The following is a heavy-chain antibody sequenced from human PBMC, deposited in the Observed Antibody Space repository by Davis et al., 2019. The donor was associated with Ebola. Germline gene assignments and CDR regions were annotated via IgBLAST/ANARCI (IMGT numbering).Heavy chain of an antibody. V-gene: IGHV1-69*13. CDR1: GGTFSSYA. D-gene: IGHD6-19*01. J-gene: IGHJ6*02. CDR3: ARDRVGAVAGRYYYYGMDV. CDR2: IIPIFGTA. Sequence: AASVKVSCKASGGTFSSYAISWVRQAPGQGLEWMGGIIPIFGTANYAQKFQGRVTITADESTSTAYMELSSLRSEDTAVYYCARDRVGAVAGRYYYYGMDVWGQGTTVTVSS.